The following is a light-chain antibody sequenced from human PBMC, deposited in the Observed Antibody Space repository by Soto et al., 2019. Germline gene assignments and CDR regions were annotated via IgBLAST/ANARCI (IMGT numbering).Light chain of an antibody. CDR2: DAS. CDR1: QSVSSSY. Sequence: EIVLTQSPGTLSLSPGERATLSCRASQSVSSSYLAWYQQKPGQAPRLLIYDASSRATGIPVRFRGSGSGTDFTLTISRLEPEDFAVYYCQQYGNSRTFGQGTKVEIK. CDR3: QQYGNSRT. J-gene: IGKJ1*01. V-gene: IGKV3-20*01.